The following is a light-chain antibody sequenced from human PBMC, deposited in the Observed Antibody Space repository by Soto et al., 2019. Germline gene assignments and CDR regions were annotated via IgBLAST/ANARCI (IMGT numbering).Light chain of an antibody. CDR1: SGHSNYA. V-gene: IGLV4-69*01. CDR2: VLDDGSH. Sequence: QAVVTQSPSASASLGASVKLTCTLSSGHSNYAIAWHQQLPEKGPRYLMKVLDDGSHTKADGIPDRFSGSSSGADRYLTISGLQSDDEADYYCQAWGTGGVFGGGTKLTVL. CDR3: QAWGTGGV. J-gene: IGLJ3*02.